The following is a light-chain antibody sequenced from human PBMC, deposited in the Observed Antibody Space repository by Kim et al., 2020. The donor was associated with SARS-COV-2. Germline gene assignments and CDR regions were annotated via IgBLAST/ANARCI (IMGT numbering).Light chain of an antibody. Sequence: ASVGDRFTITCRASQRISSWLAWYQQKPGNAPKFLIYKASNLESGVPSRFSGSRSGTQFTLSISRLQPDDFATYYCQQYDSYPWTFGQGTKVDIK. J-gene: IGKJ1*01. V-gene: IGKV1-5*03. CDR2: KAS. CDR3: QQYDSYPWT. CDR1: QRISSW.